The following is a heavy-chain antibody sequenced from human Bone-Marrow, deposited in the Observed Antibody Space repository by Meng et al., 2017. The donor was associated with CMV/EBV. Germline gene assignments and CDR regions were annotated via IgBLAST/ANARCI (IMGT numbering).Heavy chain of an antibody. J-gene: IGHJ6*01. D-gene: IGHD5-18*01. CDR2: INPSGGST. V-gene: IGHV1-46*01. CDR3: AKDLAYSYVIHYYYYGMDV. Sequence: ASVKVSCKASGYTFTSYYMHWVRQAPGQGLEWMGIINPSGGSTSYAQKFQGRVTMTRDTSTSTVYMELSSLRAEDTAVYYCAKDLAYSYVIHYYYYGMDVWGQGTTVTVSS. CDR1: GYTFTSYY.